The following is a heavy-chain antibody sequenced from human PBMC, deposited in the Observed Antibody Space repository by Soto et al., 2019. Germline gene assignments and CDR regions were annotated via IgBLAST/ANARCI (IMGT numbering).Heavy chain of an antibody. J-gene: IGHJ6*02. D-gene: IGHD3-22*01. CDR1: GFTFSSYW. CDR2: INSDGSST. V-gene: IGHV3-74*01. Sequence: GGSLRLSCAASGFTFSSYWMHWVRQAPGKGLVWVSRINSDGSSTSYADSVKGRFTISRDNAKNTLYLQMNSLRAEDTTVYYCARYRGYYDSSGYYYYYYYGMDVWGQGTTVTVSS. CDR3: ARYRGYYDSSGYYYYYYYGMDV.